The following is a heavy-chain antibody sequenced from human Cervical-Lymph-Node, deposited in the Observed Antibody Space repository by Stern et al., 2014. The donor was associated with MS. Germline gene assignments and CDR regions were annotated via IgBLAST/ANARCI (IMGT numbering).Heavy chain of an antibody. CDR3: TREMAARRLDP. V-gene: IGHV3-66*01. Sequence: EVQLVESGGTLVQPGGSLRLSCAASGSTVNSNYMTWVRQAPGKGLEWVSIFYSGISTYYADSVKGRFSFSIDNSKNTLFLHMNNLRVEDTAMYYCTREMAARRLDPWGQGTLVIVSA. CDR2: FYSGIST. J-gene: IGHJ5*02. CDR1: GSTVNSNY. D-gene: IGHD5-24*01.